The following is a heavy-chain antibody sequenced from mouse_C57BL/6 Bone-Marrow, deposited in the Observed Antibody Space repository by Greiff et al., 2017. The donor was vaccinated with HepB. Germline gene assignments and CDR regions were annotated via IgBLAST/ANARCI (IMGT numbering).Heavy chain of an antibody. CDR2: IDPNSGGT. V-gene: IGHV1-72*01. Sequence: QVQLQQPGAELVKPGASVKLSCKASGYTFTSYWMHWVKQRPGRGLEWIGRIDPNSGGTKYNKKFKSKATLTVDKPSSTAYMQLSSLTSEDSAVYYCARSGDGWLPFAYWGQGTLVTVSA. CDR3: ARSGDGWLPFAY. D-gene: IGHD2-3*01. J-gene: IGHJ3*01. CDR1: GYTFTSYW.